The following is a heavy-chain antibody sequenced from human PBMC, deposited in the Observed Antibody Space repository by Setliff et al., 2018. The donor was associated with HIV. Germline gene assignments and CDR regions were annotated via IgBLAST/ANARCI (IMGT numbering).Heavy chain of an antibody. CDR2: INHSGTP. CDR1: GGSFSGYY. D-gene: IGHD2-8*02. CDR3: ARRGMWSYETGGNPTATFDY. V-gene: IGHV4-34*01. Sequence: SETLSLTCAVYGGSFSGYYWSWIRQPPGKGLEWIGEINHSGTPYYNPSLKNRVTISVDTSKNQFSLKLSSVTAADTAVYYCARRGMWSYETGGNPTATFDYWGQGVLVTVSS. J-gene: IGHJ4*02.